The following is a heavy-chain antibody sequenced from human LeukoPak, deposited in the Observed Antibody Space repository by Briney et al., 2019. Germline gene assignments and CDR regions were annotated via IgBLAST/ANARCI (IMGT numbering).Heavy chain of an antibody. CDR1: GFTFSSYA. D-gene: IGHD1-14*01. CDR3: AKSSPNRVNANWFDP. CDR2: ISGSGGST. Sequence: GRSLRLSCAASGFTFSSYAMSWVRQAPGKGLEWVSAISGSGGSTYYADSVKGRFTISRDNSKNTLYLQMNSLRAEDTAVYYCAKSSPNRVNANWFDPWGQGTLVTVSS. J-gene: IGHJ5*02. V-gene: IGHV3-23*01.